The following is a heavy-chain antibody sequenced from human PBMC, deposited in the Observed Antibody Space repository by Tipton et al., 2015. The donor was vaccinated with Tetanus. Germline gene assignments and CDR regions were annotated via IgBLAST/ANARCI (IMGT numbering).Heavy chain of an antibody. CDR2: ISSSSSYI. D-gene: IGHD3-10*01. J-gene: IGHJ3*02. V-gene: IGHV3-21*01. CDR3: ARSLVRGPFDM. CDR1: GFTFSSYS. Sequence: SLRLSCAASGFTFSSYSMNWVRQAPGKGLEWVSSISSSSSYIYYADSVKGRFTISRDNAKNSLFLQMNSLTVDDTGVYFCARSLVRGPFDMWGQGTLVTVSS.